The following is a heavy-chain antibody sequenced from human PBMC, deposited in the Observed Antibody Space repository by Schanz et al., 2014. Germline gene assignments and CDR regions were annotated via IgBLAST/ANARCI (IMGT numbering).Heavy chain of an antibody. Sequence: EVQLAESGGGLVQPGGSLRLSCAASTFTFSSDWMSWVRQAPGKGLEWVANIKEDGSVKDYVDSVKGRFTISRDNAKNSLYLQMTSLRAEDSAIYYCAKDISDTSGKDDYWGQGTLVTVSS. CDR3: AKDISDTSGKDDY. V-gene: IGHV3-7*05. CDR1: TFTFSSDW. CDR2: IKEDGSVK. D-gene: IGHD3-22*01. J-gene: IGHJ4*02.